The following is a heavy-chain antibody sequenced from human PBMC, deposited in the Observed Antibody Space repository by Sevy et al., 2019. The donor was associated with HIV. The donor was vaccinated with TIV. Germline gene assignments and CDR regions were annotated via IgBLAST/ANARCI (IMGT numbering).Heavy chain of an antibody. J-gene: IGHJ6*02. CDR3: SRDWAAVAGPPPYGMDV. V-gene: IGHV4-59*13. D-gene: IGHD6-19*01. CDR1: GGSISSYY. Sequence: SQTLSLTCTVSGGSISSYYWSWIRQPPGKGLEWIGYIYYSGSTNYNPSLKSRVTISVDTSKNQFSLKLSSVTAADTAVYYCSRDWAAVAGPPPYGMDVWGQGTTVTVSS. CDR2: IYYSGST.